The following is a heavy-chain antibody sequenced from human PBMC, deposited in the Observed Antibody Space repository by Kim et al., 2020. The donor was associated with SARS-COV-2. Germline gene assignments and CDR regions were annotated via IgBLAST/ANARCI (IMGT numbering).Heavy chain of an antibody. CDR2: IYYSGST. V-gene: IGHV4-39*01. J-gene: IGHJ4*02. CDR3: ARQGLVVRILDY. CDR1: GGSISSSSYY. D-gene: IGHD2-15*01. Sequence: SETLSLTCTVSGGSISSSSYYWGWIRQPPGKGLEWIGSIYYSGSTYYNPSLKSRVTISVDTSKNQFSLKLSSVTAADTAVYYCARQGLVVRILDYWGQGTLVTVSS.